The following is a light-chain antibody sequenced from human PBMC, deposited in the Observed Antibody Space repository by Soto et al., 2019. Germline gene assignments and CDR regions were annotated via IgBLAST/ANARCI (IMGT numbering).Light chain of an antibody. J-gene: IGLJ2*01. V-gene: IGLV1-51*01. CDR1: SSNIGNNY. CDR2: DNN. CDR3: ATWDGSLPGEV. Sequence: QSVLTQSPSVSAAPGQQVPISCSGSSSNIGNNYVSWYQQLPGTAPKLLIYDNNKRPSGSPDRFSGSKSGTSGTLDITGLQTGDEADYYCATWDGSLPGEVFGGGTKLTV.